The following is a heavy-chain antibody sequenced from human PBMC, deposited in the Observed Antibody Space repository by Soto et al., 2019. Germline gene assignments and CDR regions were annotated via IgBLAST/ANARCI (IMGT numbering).Heavy chain of an antibody. D-gene: IGHD3-10*01. CDR2: INAANGDT. CDR1: GYTLNKYP. J-gene: IGHJ4*02. Sequence: ASVKVSCKASGYTLNKYPMHWVRQAPGQGLEWMGWINAANGDTGYSQKFQGRVTFMRDTSASTAYMELSSLRSEDTAVYYCARKDYYDSGICYFDYWGQGSLVTVSS. V-gene: IGHV1-3*01. CDR3: ARKDYYDSGICYFDY.